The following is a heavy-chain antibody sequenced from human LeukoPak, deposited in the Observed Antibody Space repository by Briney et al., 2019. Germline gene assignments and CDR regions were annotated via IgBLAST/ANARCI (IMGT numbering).Heavy chain of an antibody. CDR1: GFTFSSYA. CDR3: ARDKSVLDGGYEGTFAV. CDR2: ISYDGSNK. V-gene: IGHV3-30-3*01. J-gene: IGHJ3*01. Sequence: PGGSLRLSCAASGFTFSSYAMHWVRQAPGKGLEWVAVISYDGSNKYYADSVKGRFTISRDNSKNTLYLQMKSLRAGDTAVYYCARDKSVLDGGYEGTFAVWGQGTVVTVSS. D-gene: IGHD5-12*01.